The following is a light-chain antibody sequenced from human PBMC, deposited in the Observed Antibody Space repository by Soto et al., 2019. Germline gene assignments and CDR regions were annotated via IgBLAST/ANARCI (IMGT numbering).Light chain of an antibody. CDR1: SSDVGGYNY. CDR2: EVS. J-gene: IGLJ2*01. CDR3: SSYTSSGTGV. Sequence: QSALTQPASVSGSPGQSITISCTGTSSDVGGYNYVSWYQQHPGKAPKLMIYEVSNWPSGVSNRFSGSKSGNTASLTISGLQAEDEADYYCSSYTSSGTGVFGGGTQLTVL. V-gene: IGLV2-14*01.